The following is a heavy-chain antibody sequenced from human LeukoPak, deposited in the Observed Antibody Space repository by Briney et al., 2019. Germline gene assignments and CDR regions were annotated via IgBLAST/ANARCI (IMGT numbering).Heavy chain of an antibody. J-gene: IGHJ4*02. D-gene: IGHD3-9*01. CDR1: GGTFSSYA. CDR2: TIPIFGTA. V-gene: IGHV1-69*06. CDR3: ARGALRRYFDWLLSPFDY. Sequence: SVKVSCKASGGTFSSYAISWVRQAPGQGLEWMGGTIPIFGTANYAQKFQGRVTITADKSTSTAYMELSSLRSEDTAVYYCARGALRRYFDWLLSPFDYWGQGTLVTVSS.